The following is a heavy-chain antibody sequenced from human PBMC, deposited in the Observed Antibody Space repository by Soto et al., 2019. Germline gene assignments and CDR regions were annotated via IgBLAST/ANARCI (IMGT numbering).Heavy chain of an antibody. CDR2: IIPIFGTA. CDR1: GGTFSSYA. J-gene: IGHJ6*02. V-gene: IGHV1-69*13. CDR3: ARVTITIFGVVPLWDYYGMDV. D-gene: IGHD3-3*01. Sequence: GASVKVSCKASGGTFSSYAISWVRQAPGQGLEWMGGIIPIFGTANYAQKFQGRVTVTADESTSTAYMELSSLRSEDTAVYYCARVTITIFGVVPLWDYYGMDVWGQGTTVTVSS.